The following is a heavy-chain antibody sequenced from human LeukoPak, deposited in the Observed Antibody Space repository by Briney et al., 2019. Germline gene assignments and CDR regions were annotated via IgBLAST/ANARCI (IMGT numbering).Heavy chain of an antibody. CDR2: IYYSGST. J-gene: IGHJ4*02. CDR3: ARSYDISPIDY. CDR1: GGSISSGDYY. V-gene: IGHV4-30-4*08. Sequence: SETLSLTCTVSGGSISSGDYYWSWIRQPPGKGLEWIGYIYYSGSTYYNPSLKSRVTISVDTSKNQFSLKLSSVTAADTAVYYCARSYDISPIDYWGQGTLVPVSS. D-gene: IGHD3-9*01.